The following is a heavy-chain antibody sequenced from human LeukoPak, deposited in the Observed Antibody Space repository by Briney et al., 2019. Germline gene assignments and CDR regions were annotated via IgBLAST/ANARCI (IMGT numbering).Heavy chain of an antibody. D-gene: IGHD3-16*01. CDR1: GFTFSSYW. CDR3: ARLHFRSWGGFDY. Sequence: GGSLRLSCAASGFTFSSYWMHWVRQAPWEGLVWVARIHKDGSDTSYADSVKGRFTISRDNLKNTLHLQMNSLRAEDTAVYFCARLHFRSWGGFDYWGHGTLVTVSS. V-gene: IGHV3-74*01. J-gene: IGHJ4*01. CDR2: IHKDGSDT.